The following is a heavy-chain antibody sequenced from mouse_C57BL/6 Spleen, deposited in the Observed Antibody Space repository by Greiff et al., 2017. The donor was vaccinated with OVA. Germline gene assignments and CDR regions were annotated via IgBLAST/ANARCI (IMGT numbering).Heavy chain of an antibody. D-gene: IGHD1-1*01. V-gene: IGHV14-2*01. J-gene: IGHJ2*01. CDR1: GFNIKDYF. Sequence: EVQLQQSGAELVKPGASVKLSCTASGFNIKDYFLHWVKQRTEQGLEWIGRIDPEDGETKDAPKFQGKATITADTSSNTAYLQLSSLTSEDTAVYYCAAFYYYGSGYWGQGTTLTVSS. CDR3: AAFYYYGSGY. CDR2: IDPEDGET.